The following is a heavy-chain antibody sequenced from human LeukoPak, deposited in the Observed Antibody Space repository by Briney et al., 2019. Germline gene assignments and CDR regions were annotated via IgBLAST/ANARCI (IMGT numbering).Heavy chain of an antibody. CDR1: GGSFSGYY. Sequence: SETLSLTCAVYGGSFSGYYWSWIRQPPGKGLEWIGEINHSGSTNYNPSLKSRVTISVDTSKNQFSLKLSSVTAADTAVYYCVCGERIAANYYYGMDVWGQGTTVTVSS. J-gene: IGHJ6*02. D-gene: IGHD6-13*01. V-gene: IGHV4-34*01. CDR3: VCGERIAANYYYGMDV. CDR2: INHSGST.